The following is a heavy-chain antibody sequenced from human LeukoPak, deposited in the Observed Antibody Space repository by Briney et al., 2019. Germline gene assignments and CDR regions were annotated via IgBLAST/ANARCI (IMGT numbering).Heavy chain of an antibody. D-gene: IGHD6-19*01. CDR2: IYYSGST. Sequence: PSETLSLTCTVSGGSISSGGYYWSWIRQPPGKGLEWIGYIYYSGSTNYNPSLKSRVSISVDTSKNQFSLKLGSVTAADTAVYYCARRMPAGTVDYWGQGTLVTVSS. CDR3: ARRMPAGTVDY. V-gene: IGHV4-61*08. CDR1: GGSISSGGYY. J-gene: IGHJ4*02.